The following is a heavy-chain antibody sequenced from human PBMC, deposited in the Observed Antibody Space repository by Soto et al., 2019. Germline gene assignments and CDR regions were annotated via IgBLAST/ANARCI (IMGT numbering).Heavy chain of an antibody. CDR3: ARDEAGTVDY. CDR1: GFSFSIYG. CDR2: IWYDGSKK. V-gene: IGHV3-33*01. D-gene: IGHD6-19*01. Sequence: QVHLVESGGGVVQPGRSLRLSCAASGFSFSIYGMHWVRQAPGKGLEWVAVIWYDGSKKFHADSVKGRFTISRDNSKNTLYLQMSGLRAEDTAVYYCARDEAGTVDYWGQGTLVTVSS. J-gene: IGHJ4*02.